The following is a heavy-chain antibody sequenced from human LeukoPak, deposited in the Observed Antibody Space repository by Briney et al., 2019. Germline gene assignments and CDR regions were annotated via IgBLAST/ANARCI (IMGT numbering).Heavy chain of an antibody. CDR1: GFTFSSYA. CDR2: ISGSGGST. Sequence: GGSLRLSCTASGFTFSSYAMSWVRQAPGTGLEWVSGISGSGGSTYYADSVKGRFTISRDNSENTLYLQMNSLRAEDTAVYYCAKDQSLRSYYHFDYWGQGTLVTVSS. D-gene: IGHD3-3*02. J-gene: IGHJ4*02. V-gene: IGHV3-23*01. CDR3: AKDQSLRSYYHFDY.